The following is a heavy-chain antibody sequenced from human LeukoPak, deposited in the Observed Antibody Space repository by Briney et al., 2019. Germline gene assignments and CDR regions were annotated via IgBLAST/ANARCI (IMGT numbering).Heavy chain of an antibody. D-gene: IGHD4-17*01. CDR2: ISSSSSYI. V-gene: IGHV3-21*01. CDR1: GFTYSSYS. J-gene: IGHJ4*02. Sequence: GGSLRLSCAASGFTYSSYSMNWLRQAPGKGLEWVSSISSSSSYIYYADSVKGRFTISRDNAKNSLYLQMNSLRAEDTAVYYCARETNYGDYAPDYWGQGTLVTVSS. CDR3: ARETNYGDYAPDY.